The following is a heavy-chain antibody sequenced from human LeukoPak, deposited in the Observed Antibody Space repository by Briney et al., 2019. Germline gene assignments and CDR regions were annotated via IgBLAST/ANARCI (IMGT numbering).Heavy chain of an antibody. J-gene: IGHJ4*02. D-gene: IGHD3-22*01. Sequence: GGSLRLSCAASGFTFDDYAMHWVRQAPGKGLEWVSGINWNSGSIDYADSVKGRFTISRDNAKNSLNLQMNSLRAEDTALYYCAKGDSSTPKYYLGYWGQGTLVTVSS. CDR1: GFTFDDYA. CDR3: AKGDSSTPKYYLGY. CDR2: INWNSGSI. V-gene: IGHV3-9*01.